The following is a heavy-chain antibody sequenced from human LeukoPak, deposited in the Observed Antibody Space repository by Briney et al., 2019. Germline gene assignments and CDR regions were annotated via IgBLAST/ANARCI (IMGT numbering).Heavy chain of an antibody. CDR3: ASDPVNYGWFDP. D-gene: IGHD4-17*01. Sequence: PSETLSLTCTVSGVSMNNNYWSWIRQPAGKGLEWIGRISTAGSTNYNPSLKSRVTMSVDTSTNQFSLKLSSVTAADTAVYYCASDPVNYGWFDPWGQGTLVTVSS. CDR1: GVSMNNNY. J-gene: IGHJ5*02. CDR2: ISTAGST. V-gene: IGHV4-4*07.